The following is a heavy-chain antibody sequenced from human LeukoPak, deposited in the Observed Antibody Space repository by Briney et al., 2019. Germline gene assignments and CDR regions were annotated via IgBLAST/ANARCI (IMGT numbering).Heavy chain of an antibody. Sequence: GGSLRLSCAVSGFTVSGDYMSWVRQAPGKGLEWVSVIYSGGSTYYADSVKGRFTISRDDSKNMLYLQMNSLRAEDTAVYYCARHDWFDPWGQGTLVTVSS. D-gene: IGHD3-3*01. CDR1: GFTVSGDY. CDR2: IYSGGST. CDR3: ARHDWFDP. J-gene: IGHJ5*02. V-gene: IGHV3-53*01.